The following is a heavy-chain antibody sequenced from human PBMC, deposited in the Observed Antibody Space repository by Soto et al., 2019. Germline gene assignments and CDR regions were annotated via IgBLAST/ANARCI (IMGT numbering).Heavy chain of an antibody. CDR1: GYTFTVYY. D-gene: IGHD1-26*01. J-gene: IGHJ4*02. CDR3: ARDLAKGGGSAGFDY. V-gene: IGHV1-2*02. Sequence: GASVKVSCKASGYTFTVYYMHWVRQAPGQGLEWMGWINPKSGGTMYPQKFQGRVTMTWDTSISTANMALTRLRSDDTAVYYCARDLAKGGGSAGFDYWGQGTLVTVSS. CDR2: INPKSGGT.